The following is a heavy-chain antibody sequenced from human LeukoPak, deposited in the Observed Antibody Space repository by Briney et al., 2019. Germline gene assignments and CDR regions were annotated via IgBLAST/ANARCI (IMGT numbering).Heavy chain of an antibody. V-gene: IGHV4-39*01. D-gene: IGHD1-26*01. CDR2: ISYSGT. J-gene: IGHJ4*02. CDR3: ARRNSNPVGAIDY. CDR1: GGSISISNYY. Sequence: SETLSLTCTVSGGSISISNYYWGWIRQPPGRGLEWIGSISYSGTYYNPSLKSRLTISVDTSKNHFSLNLRSVTAADTAVYCCARRNSNPVGAIDYWGQGTLVTVSS.